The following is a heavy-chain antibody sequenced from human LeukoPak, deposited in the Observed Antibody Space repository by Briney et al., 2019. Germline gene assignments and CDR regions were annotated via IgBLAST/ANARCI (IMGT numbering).Heavy chain of an antibody. Sequence: NPSETLSLTCAVSGYSISSGYYWGWIRQPPGKGLEWIGSIYHSGSTYYNPSLKSRVTIPVDTSKNQFSLKLSSVTAADTAVYYCARLGVAARPFDYWGQGTLVTVSS. V-gene: IGHV4-38-2*01. CDR3: ARLGVAARPFDY. CDR2: IYHSGST. D-gene: IGHD6-6*01. J-gene: IGHJ4*02. CDR1: GYSISSGYY.